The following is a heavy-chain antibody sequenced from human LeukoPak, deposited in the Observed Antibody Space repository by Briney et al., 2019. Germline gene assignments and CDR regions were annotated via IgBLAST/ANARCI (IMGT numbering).Heavy chain of an antibody. CDR1: GGSFSGYY. CDR3: ARERGDEQRNAFDI. CDR2: INHSGST. V-gene: IGHV4-34*01. J-gene: IGHJ3*02. D-gene: IGHD5-24*01. Sequence: SETLSLTCAVYGGSFSGYYWSWIRQSPGKGLEWIGEINHSGSTNYNPSLKSRVTISVDTSKNQFSLKLSSVTAADTAVYYCARERGDEQRNAFDIWGQGTMVTVSS.